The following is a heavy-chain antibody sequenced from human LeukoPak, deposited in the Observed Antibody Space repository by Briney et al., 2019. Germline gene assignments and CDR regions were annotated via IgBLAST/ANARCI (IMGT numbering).Heavy chain of an antibody. J-gene: IGHJ5*02. CDR2: INPNSGGT. CDR1: GYTFTSYY. CDR3: ARSLQGSGWYGWFDP. V-gene: IGHV1-2*02. Sequence: ASVKVSCKASGYTFTSYYIHWVRQAPGQGPEWMGWINPNSGGTNYAQNFQGRVTMTRDTSISTAYMELSRLKFDDTAVYYCARSLQGSGWYGWFDPWGQGTLVTVSS. D-gene: IGHD6-19*01.